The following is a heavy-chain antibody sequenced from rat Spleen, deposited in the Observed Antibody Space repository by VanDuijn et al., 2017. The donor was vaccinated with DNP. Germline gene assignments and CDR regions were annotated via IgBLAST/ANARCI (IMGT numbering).Heavy chain of an antibody. V-gene: IGHV5-22*01. CDR3: ARGVYYYSATYWYFDF. CDR1: GFTFSDHY. Sequence: EVQLVESGGGLVQPGRSLKLSCAASGFTFSDHYMAWVRQAPKKGLEWVASISYEGSNTYYGDSVKGRFTISRDNAKTTLYLQMNSLRSEATATYYCARGVYYYSATYWYFDFWGPGTMVTVSS. J-gene: IGHJ1*01. D-gene: IGHD1-1*01. CDR2: ISYEGSNT.